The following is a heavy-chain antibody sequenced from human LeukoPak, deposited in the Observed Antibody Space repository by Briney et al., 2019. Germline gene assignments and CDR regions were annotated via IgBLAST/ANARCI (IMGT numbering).Heavy chain of an antibody. D-gene: IGHD4/OR15-4a*01. CDR1: GFTFDDYT. J-gene: IGHJ3*02. V-gene: IGHV3-43*01. Sequence: RHGGSLRLSCAASGFTFDDYTMHWVRQAPGKGLEWVSLISWDGGSTYYAASVKGRFTISRDNSKNSLYLQMNSLRAEDTAVYYCARDGVLPYDAFDIWGQGTMVTVSS. CDR3: ARDGVLPYDAFDI. CDR2: ISWDGGST.